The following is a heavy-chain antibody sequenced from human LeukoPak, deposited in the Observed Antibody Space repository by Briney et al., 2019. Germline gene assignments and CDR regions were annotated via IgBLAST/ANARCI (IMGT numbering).Heavy chain of an antibody. D-gene: IGHD2-2*01. Sequence: SETLSLTCTVSGGSISSSSYYWGWIRQPPGKGLEWIGSIYYSGSTYYNPSLKSRVTISVDTSKNQFSLKLSSVTAADTAVYYCARDRLYVVPAAHVDYWGQGTLVTVSS. J-gene: IGHJ4*02. CDR1: GGSISSSSYY. V-gene: IGHV4-39*02. CDR3: ARDRLYVVPAAHVDY. CDR2: IYYSGST.